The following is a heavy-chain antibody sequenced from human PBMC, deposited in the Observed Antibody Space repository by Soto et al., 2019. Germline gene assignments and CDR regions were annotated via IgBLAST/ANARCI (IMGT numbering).Heavy chain of an antibody. CDR3: ARGDATKIVVTTYYAMDV. D-gene: IGHD4-17*01. CDR1: GYTFTSYY. CDR2: IIPVFGTA. Sequence: GASVKVSCTASGYTFTSYYMHWVRQAPGQGLEWMGGIIPVFGTANYAQKFQGRVTITADESTNIVYMDVTSLRSEDTAVYYCARGDATKIVVTTYYAMDVWGQGTTVTVSS. J-gene: IGHJ6*02. V-gene: IGHV1-69*13.